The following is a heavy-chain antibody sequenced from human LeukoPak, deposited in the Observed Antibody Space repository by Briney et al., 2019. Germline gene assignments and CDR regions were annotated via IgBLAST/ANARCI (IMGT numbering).Heavy chain of an antibody. Sequence: GESLKISCKASGYSFATYWIGWVRQMPGKGLEWMGIIYPGDSDTRYSPSFQGQVTISADKSISTAYLQWNSLEASDSAIYYCARRGDSDFRIDWGQGTLVTVSS. V-gene: IGHV5-51*01. J-gene: IGHJ4*02. D-gene: IGHD2-21*02. CDR1: GYSFATYW. CDR2: IYPGDSDT. CDR3: ARRGDSDFRID.